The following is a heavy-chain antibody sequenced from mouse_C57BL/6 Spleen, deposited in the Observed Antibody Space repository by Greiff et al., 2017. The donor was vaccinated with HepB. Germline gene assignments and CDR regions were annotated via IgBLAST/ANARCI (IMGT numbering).Heavy chain of an antibody. D-gene: IGHD1-1*01. CDR3: ARWDYSSSYGDY. Sequence: VQLQQPGAELVKPGASVKLSCKASGYTFTSYWMHWVKQRPGQGLEWIGMIHPNSGSTNYNEKFKSKATLTVDKSSSTAYMQLSSLTSEDYAVYYCARWDYSSSYGDYWGQGTTLTVSS. CDR1: GYTFTSYW. J-gene: IGHJ2*01. V-gene: IGHV1-64*01. CDR2: IHPNSGST.